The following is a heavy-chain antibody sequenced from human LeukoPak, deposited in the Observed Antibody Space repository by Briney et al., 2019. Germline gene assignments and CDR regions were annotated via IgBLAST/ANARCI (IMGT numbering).Heavy chain of an antibody. CDR2: ISWNSGSI. CDR3: PKSGGAAAVEQDAFDI. Sequence: PGGSLRLSCAASGFTFDDYAIHWVRQAPGKGLEWVSGISWNSGSIGYADSVKGRFTISRDNAKNSLYLQINSLRAEEMALYYCPKSGGAAAVEQDAFDIWGQGTMVTVSS. V-gene: IGHV3-9*03. D-gene: IGHD6-13*01. CDR1: GFTFDDYA. J-gene: IGHJ3*02.